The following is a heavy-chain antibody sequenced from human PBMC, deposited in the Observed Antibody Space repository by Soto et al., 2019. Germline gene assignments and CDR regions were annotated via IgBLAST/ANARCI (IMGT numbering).Heavy chain of an antibody. V-gene: IGHV3-30-3*01. CDR1: GFTFSRFS. Sequence: QVQLVESGGGVVQPGRSLTLSCAASGFTFSRFSMHWVRQAPGKGLACVAVISYDGSNTHYAESVKGRFNISRDDSKITVYLQMNNLRGEDSAVYYCARDHGMFLSYYYYGMDVWGQGATVTVSS. J-gene: IGHJ6*02. D-gene: IGHD3-10*02. CDR3: ARDHGMFLSYYYYGMDV. CDR2: ISYDGSNT.